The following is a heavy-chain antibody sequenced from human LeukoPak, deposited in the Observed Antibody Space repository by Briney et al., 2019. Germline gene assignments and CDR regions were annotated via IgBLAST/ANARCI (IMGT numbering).Heavy chain of an antibody. V-gene: IGHV3-33*01. CDR1: GFTFSSYG. D-gene: IGHD6-19*01. CDR3: ARDSSGPLDY. J-gene: IGHJ4*02. Sequence: GGSLRLSCAASGFTFSSYGMHWVRQAPGKGLEWVAVIWYDGSSKYYADSVKGRFTISRHNSKNTLYLQMNSLRAEDTAVYYCARDSSGPLDYWGQGTLVTVSS. CDR2: IWYDGSSK.